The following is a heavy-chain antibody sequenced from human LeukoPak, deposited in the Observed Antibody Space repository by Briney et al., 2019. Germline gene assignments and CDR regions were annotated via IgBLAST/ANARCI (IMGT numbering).Heavy chain of an antibody. Sequence: SETLSLTCAVYGGSFSGYYWSWIRQPPGKGLEWMGEINHSGSTNYNPSLKSRVTISVDTSKNQFSLKLSSVTAADTAVYYCASPHCRYGDPPYYFDYWGQGTLVTVSS. CDR3: ASPHCRYGDPPYYFDY. CDR1: GGSFSGYY. D-gene: IGHD4-17*01. V-gene: IGHV4-34*01. CDR2: INHSGST. J-gene: IGHJ4*02.